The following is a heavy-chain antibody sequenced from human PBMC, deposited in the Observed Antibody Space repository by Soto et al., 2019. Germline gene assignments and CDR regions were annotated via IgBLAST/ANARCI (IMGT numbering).Heavy chain of an antibody. Sequence: QITLKESGPMLVKPTQTLTLTCTFSGFSLSTSGVGVGWIRQPPGKALEWLALIYWDDDKRYSPSLKSRLTITKDTPKNQVVLTITNMDPVDTATYYGAHSYSRVYYTIYGYFDLWGRGTLVTVSS. D-gene: IGHD3-22*01. CDR2: IYWDDDK. V-gene: IGHV2-5*02. CDR1: GFSLSTSGVG. J-gene: IGHJ2*01. CDR3: AHSYSRVYYTIYGYFDL.